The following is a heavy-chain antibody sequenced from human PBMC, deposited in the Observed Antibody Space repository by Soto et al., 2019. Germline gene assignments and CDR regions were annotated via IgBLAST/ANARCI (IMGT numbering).Heavy chain of an antibody. CDR3: AKDWGRIAVAGWTD. CDR1: GFNFGNFA. V-gene: IGHV3-23*01. Sequence: PGGSLRLSCTASGFNFGNFAMGWARQAPGKGLEWLSSLAVPYTGAQTYYADSVAGRLTVSRDDSKNTLYLELNSLRAEDTAVYYCAKDWGRIAVAGWTDWGPGTQVTVSS. CDR2: LAVPYTGAQT. D-gene: IGHD6-19*01. J-gene: IGHJ4*02.